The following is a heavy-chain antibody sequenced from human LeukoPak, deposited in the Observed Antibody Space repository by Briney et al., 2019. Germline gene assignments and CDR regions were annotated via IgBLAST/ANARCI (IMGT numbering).Heavy chain of an antibody. CDR2: IRSKGNSYAT. CDR1: GFTFSGSA. Sequence: PGGSLRLSCAASGFTFSGSAMHWVRQASGKGLEWVGRIRSKGNSYATAYAAAVNGRFTISRDDSKNTAYLQMNSLKTEDTAVYYCTAQVRQGAFDIWGQGTMVTVSS. V-gene: IGHV3-73*01. CDR3: TAQVRQGAFDI. D-gene: IGHD1-1*01. J-gene: IGHJ3*02.